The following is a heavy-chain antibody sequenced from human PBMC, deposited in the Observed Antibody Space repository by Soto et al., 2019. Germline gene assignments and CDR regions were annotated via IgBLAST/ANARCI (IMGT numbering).Heavy chain of an antibody. CDR1: VGTCSSYA. CDR3: ATVLVGDVYYYYGMDV. D-gene: IGHD2-21*01. V-gene: IGHV1-69*12. J-gene: IGHJ6*02. Sequence: VQLVQSGAEVKKPGSSVKVSCKASVGTCSSYAIRWVRQAPGQGLEWMGVIIPIFGTANYAQKFQGRVTITADESTSTAYMDPSSLRSEDTAVYYCATVLVGDVYYYYGMDVWGQGTTVTVSS. CDR2: IIPIFGTA.